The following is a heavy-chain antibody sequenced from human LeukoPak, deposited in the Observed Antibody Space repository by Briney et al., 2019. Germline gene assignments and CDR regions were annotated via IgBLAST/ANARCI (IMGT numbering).Heavy chain of an antibody. CDR2: IYYSGST. CDR1: GGSISTGSYY. J-gene: IGHJ4*02. V-gene: IGHV4-39*07. Sequence: SETLSLTCTVSGGSISTGSYYWGWIRQPPGKGLEWIGSIYYSGSTYYNPSLKSRITISLDTSKNQFSLKLSSVTAADTAVYYCARDKTFEVVNYFNYWAREPWSPSPQ. CDR3: ARDKTFEVVNYFNY. D-gene: IGHD3-3*01.